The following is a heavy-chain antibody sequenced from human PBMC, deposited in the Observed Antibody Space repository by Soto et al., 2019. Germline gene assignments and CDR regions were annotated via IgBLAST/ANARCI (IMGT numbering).Heavy chain of an antibody. V-gene: IGHV4-39*01. CDR3: GKVLVGATGHTDSDS. CDR2: IDYNGVT. D-gene: IGHD2-15*01. Sequence: PSETLSLTCTVSGGSIYRSGYYWVWIRHPPGRGLEWIGNIDYNGVTYSNPSPKSRVTISRDTSKNQFSLKLISVTAADTALYYCGKVLVGATGHTDSDSWGPGTLVTVS. J-gene: IGHJ4*02. CDR1: GGSIYRSGYY.